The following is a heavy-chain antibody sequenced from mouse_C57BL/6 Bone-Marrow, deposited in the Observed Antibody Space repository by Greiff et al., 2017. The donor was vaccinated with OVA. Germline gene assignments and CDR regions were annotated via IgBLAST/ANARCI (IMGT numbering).Heavy chain of an antibody. CDR2: IYPGSGST. J-gene: IGHJ1*03. Sequence: QVQLQQPGAELVQPGASVKMSCKASGYTFPSYWITWVKQRPGQGLEWIGDIYPGSGSTNYNEKFKSKATLTVDTSSSTAYMQLSSLTSEDSAVYYCARLGDYHCYFDVWGTGTTVTVSS. V-gene: IGHV1-55*01. CDR1: GYTFPSYW. CDR3: ARLGDYHCYFDV. D-gene: IGHD2-4*01.